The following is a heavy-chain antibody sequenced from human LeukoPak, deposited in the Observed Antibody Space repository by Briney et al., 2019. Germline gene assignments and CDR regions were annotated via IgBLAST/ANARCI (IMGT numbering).Heavy chain of an antibody. Sequence: GGALRLSCAASGFTFSRYSMNWVREAPGKGREWGSYISSSRSTIYYADCVKGRFTISRDNAKNSLYLQMNGLRDEDTAVYYCARDSGSYSSYYFDYWGQGTLVTVSS. J-gene: IGHJ4*02. CDR1: GFTFSRYS. D-gene: IGHD1-26*01. V-gene: IGHV3-48*02. CDR2: ISSSRSTI. CDR3: ARDSGSYSSYYFDY.